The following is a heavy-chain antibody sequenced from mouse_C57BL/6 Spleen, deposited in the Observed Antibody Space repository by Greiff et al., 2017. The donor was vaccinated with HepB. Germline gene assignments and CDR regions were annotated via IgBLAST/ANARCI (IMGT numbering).Heavy chain of an antibody. D-gene: IGHD2-1*01. CDR1: GYAFSSSW. V-gene: IGHV1-82*01. Sequence: VQLQQSGPELVKPGASVKISCKASGYAFSSSWMNWVKQRPGKGLEWIGRIYPGNGDTNYNGKFKGKATLTADKSSSTAYMQLSSLTSEDSAVYFCASYGRDWFDYWGKGTPVTVSS. J-gene: IGHJ3*01. CDR2: IYPGNGDT. CDR3: ASYGRDWFDY.